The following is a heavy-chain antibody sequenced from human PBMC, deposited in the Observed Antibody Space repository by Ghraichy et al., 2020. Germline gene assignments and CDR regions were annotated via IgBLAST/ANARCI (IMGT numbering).Heavy chain of an antibody. Sequence: GGSLRLSCAASGFTFSSYAMSWVRQAPGKGLEWVSDISGSGGSTYYADSVKGRFTISRDNSKNTLYLQMNSLRAKDTAVYYCAKDPDLRGYFDYWGQGTLVTVSS. V-gene: IGHV3-23*01. CDR3: AKDPDLRGYFDY. J-gene: IGHJ4*02. CDR2: ISGSGGST. CDR1: GFTFSSYA. D-gene: IGHD3-3*01.